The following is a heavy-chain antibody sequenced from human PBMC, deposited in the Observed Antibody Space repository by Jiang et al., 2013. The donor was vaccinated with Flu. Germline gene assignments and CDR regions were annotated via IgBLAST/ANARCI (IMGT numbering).Heavy chain of an antibody. Sequence: VQLLESGGGVVQPGRSLRLSCAASGFTFSSYAMHWVRQAPGKGLEWVAVISYDGTNKYYADSVKGRFTISRDNSKNTLYLQMNSLRAEDTAVYYCARDLQPNYYYYGMDVWGQGTTVTVSS. CDR2: ISYDGTNK. V-gene: IGHV3-30-3*01. J-gene: IGHJ6*02. D-gene: IGHD2-2*01. CDR1: GFTFSSYA. CDR3: ARDLQPNYYYYGMDV.